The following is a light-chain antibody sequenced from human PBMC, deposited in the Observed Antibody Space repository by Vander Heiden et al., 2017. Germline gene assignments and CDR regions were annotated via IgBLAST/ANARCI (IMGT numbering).Light chain of an antibody. CDR2: AAS. CDR1: QSISSY. Sequence: DIQMTQSPSSLSASVGDRVTITCRASQSISSYLNWNQQKPGKAPKLLIYAASSLQSGVPSRFSGSGSGTDFTLTISSLQPEDFATYYCQQSDSTPFTFGHGTKVDIK. CDR3: QQSDSTPFT. V-gene: IGKV1-39*01. J-gene: IGKJ3*01.